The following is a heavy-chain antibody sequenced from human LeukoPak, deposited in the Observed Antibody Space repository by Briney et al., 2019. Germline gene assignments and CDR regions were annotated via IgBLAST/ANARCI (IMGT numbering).Heavy chain of an antibody. Sequence: GGSLRLSCAASGFTFSSYGMHWVRQAPGKGLEWVAVIWYDGSNKYYADSVKGRFTISRDNSKNTLYLQMNSLSAEDTAVYYCASSFCGGDCYADYWGQGTLVTVSS. J-gene: IGHJ4*02. CDR1: GFTFSSYG. D-gene: IGHD2-21*02. V-gene: IGHV3-33*01. CDR2: IWYDGSNK. CDR3: ASSFCGGDCYADY.